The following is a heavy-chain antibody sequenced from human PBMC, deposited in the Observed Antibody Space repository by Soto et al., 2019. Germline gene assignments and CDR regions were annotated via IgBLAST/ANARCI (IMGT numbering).Heavy chain of an antibody. CDR1: GGSISSGGYY. Sequence: QVQLQASGPGLVKPSQTLSLTCTVSGGSISSGGYYWSWIRQHPGKGLEWIGYIYYSGSTYYNPSLKSRVTITVDTAKNQFSLKLSPVTAADTAVSYCARDFTDSSGPTLGMGVWGEGTTVTVSS. J-gene: IGHJ6*04. CDR2: IYYSGST. D-gene: IGHD6-19*01. CDR3: ARDFTDSSGPTLGMGV. V-gene: IGHV4-31*03.